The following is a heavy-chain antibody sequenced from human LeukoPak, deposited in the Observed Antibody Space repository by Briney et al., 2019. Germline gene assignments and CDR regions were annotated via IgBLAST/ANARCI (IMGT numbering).Heavy chain of an antibody. D-gene: IGHD2-2*01. V-gene: IGHV1-18*04. Sequence: ASVTVSCKASGYTFTSYGISWVRQAPGQGLEWMGWISAYNGNTNYAQKLQGRVTMTTDTSTSTAYMELRSLRSDDTAVYYCARVGDDIVVVPAATVDYYYYYGMDVWGKGTTVTVSS. CDR3: ARVGDDIVVVPAATVDYYYYYGMDV. CDR2: ISAYNGNT. CDR1: GYTFTSYG. J-gene: IGHJ6*04.